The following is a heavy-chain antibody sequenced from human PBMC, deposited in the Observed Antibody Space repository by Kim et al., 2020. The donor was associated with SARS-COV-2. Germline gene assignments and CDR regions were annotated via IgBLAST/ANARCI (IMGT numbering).Heavy chain of an antibody. V-gene: IGHV1-8*01. CDR1: GYTFTSYD. CDR3: ARPIEGITFGEVIGY. Sequence: ASVKVSCKASGYTFTSYDINWVRQATGQGLEWMGWMNPNSGNTGYARQFQGRVTMTRNTSISTAYMELSSLRSEDTAVYYCARPIEGITFGEVIGYWGQGTLVTVSS. J-gene: IGHJ4*02. CDR2: MNPNSGNT. D-gene: IGHD3-16*01.